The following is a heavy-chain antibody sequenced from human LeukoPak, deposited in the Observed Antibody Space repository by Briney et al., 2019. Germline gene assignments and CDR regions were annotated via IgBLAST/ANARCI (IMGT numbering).Heavy chain of an antibody. V-gene: IGHV1-69*13. CDR2: IIPIFGTA. Sequence: GASVKVSCKASGGTFSSYAISWVRQAPGQGLEWMGGIIPIFGTANYAQKFQGRVTITADESTSTAYMELSSLRSEDTAVYYCARGNSGYGTAHYYYYYYMDVWGKGTTVTISS. CDR1: GGTFSSYA. CDR3: ARGNSGYGTAHYYYYYYMDV. D-gene: IGHD5-12*01. J-gene: IGHJ6*03.